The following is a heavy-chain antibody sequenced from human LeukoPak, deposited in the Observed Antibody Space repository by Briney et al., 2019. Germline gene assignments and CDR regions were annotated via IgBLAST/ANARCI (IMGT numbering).Heavy chain of an antibody. Sequence: GGSLRLSCSASGFTFSNLAMHWVRQAPGKGLEYISAISGNGGTTYYADSVKGRFTISRDDSKNTLYLQMSSLRPEDTAVYYCVNQISGWVYWGQGTLVTVSS. CDR3: VNQISGWVY. D-gene: IGHD6-19*01. CDR1: GFTFSNLA. V-gene: IGHV3-64D*06. CDR2: ISGNGGTT. J-gene: IGHJ4*02.